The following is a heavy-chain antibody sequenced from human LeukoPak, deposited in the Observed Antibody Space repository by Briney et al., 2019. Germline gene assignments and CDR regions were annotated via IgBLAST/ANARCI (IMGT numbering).Heavy chain of an antibody. J-gene: IGHJ5*02. CDR3: TRDRAGRQAWVEFDL. Sequence: GGSLRLTCTVSGFTVTNELMDWVRQAPGKGPEWVALINADGDAVYADSAKGRFIISRDTSRNMVYLQMNSLRPEDSAVYYCTRDRAGRQAWVEFDLWGQGTLVTVSS. CDR1: GFTVTNEL. V-gene: IGHV3-53*05. D-gene: IGHD3-10*01. CDR2: INADGDA.